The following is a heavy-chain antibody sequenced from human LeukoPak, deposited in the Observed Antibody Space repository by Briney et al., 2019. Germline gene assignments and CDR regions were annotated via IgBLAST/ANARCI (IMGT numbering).Heavy chain of an antibody. V-gene: IGHV3-23*01. D-gene: IGHD3-22*01. CDR1: GFTFSSYA. CDR3: AKPMYDSSGYYANFGY. J-gene: IGHJ4*02. Sequence: GGSLRLSCAASGFTFSSYAMSWVRQAPGKGLEWVSAISGSGGSTYYADSVKGRFTISRDKSKNTLYLQMNSLRAEDTAVYYCAKPMYDSSGYYANFGYWGQGTLVTVSS. CDR2: ISGSGGST.